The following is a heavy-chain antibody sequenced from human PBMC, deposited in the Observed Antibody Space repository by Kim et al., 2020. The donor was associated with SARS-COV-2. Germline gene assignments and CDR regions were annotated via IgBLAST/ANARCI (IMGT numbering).Heavy chain of an antibody. D-gene: IGHD6-19*01. Sequence: QGRVTITADESTSTAYMELSSLRSEDTAVYYCARSRGARYIAVAGAFDYWGQGTLVTVSS. J-gene: IGHJ4*02. V-gene: IGHV1-69*01. CDR3: ARSRGARYIAVAGAFDY.